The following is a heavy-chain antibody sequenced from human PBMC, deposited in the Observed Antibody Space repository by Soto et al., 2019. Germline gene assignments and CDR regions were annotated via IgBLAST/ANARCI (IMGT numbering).Heavy chain of an antibody. J-gene: IGHJ4*02. CDR1: GGSFSGHF. Sequence: SETLSLTCVVSGGSFSGHFWSWIRQPPGKGLEWIGEINHSVSTNYNPSLKSRVTISVDTSKNQFSSRLSSVTAADTAVYYCAGWAVGIMIFGVPKDYWGQGALVTVSS. D-gene: IGHD3-3*01. CDR2: INHSVST. V-gene: IGHV4-34*01. CDR3: AGWAVGIMIFGVPKDY.